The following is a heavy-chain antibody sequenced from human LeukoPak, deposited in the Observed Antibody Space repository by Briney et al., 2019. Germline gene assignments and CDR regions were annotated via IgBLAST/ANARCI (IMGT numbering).Heavy chain of an antibody. J-gene: IGHJ4*02. CDR3: ARVNPYAAPDYS. V-gene: IGHV1-18*01. D-gene: IGHD2-15*01. CDR1: GGTFSSYA. Sequence: ASVKVSCKAPGGTFSSYAISWVRQAPGQGLEWMGWISAYNGNTNYAQKLQGRVTMTTDTSTSTAYMELRSLRSDDTAVYYCARVNPYAAPDYSWGQGTLVTVSS. CDR2: ISAYNGNT.